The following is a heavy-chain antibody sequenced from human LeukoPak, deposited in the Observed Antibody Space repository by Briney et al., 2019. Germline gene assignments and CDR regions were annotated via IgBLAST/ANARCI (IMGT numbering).Heavy chain of an antibody. CDR1: GFTFSSYG. V-gene: IGHV3-23*01. Sequence: GRSLRLSCAASGFTFSSYGMHWVRQAPGKGLEWVSAISGSGGSTYYADSVKGRFTISRDNSKNTLYLQMNSLRAEDTAVYYCAKEATVTTNAFDIWGQGTMVTVSS. CDR3: AKEATVTTNAFDI. CDR2: ISGSGGST. D-gene: IGHD4-17*01. J-gene: IGHJ3*02.